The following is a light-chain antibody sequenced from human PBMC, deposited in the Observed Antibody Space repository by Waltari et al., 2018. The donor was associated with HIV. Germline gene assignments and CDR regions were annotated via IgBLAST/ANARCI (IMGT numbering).Light chain of an antibody. V-gene: IGLV3-19*01. Sequence: SSELTQAPAVSVALGQTVNIACLGDSLRKYYVSWYRLRPGQAPQLLVYGKNSRPSGIPDRFSASSSGNRAFLTITGARAEDEADYYCACWDRSGDYILFGGGTSLTGL. CDR3: ACWDRSGDYIL. CDR2: GKN. CDR1: SLRKYY. J-gene: IGLJ2*01.